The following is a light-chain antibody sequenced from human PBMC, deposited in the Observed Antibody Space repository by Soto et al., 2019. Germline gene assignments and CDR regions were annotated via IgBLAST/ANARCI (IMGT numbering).Light chain of an antibody. Sequence: QSVLTQPASVSGSPGQSITISCTGTSSDVGGYNYVSWYQQHPGTAPKLMIYNVSNRPSGVSNRFSGSKSGNTASLTISGLQAEDEADYYCSSYTSSSTLNYGFGTGTKGTVL. CDR1: SSDVGGYNY. CDR3: SSYTSSSTLNYG. CDR2: NVS. V-gene: IGLV2-14*03. J-gene: IGLJ1*01.